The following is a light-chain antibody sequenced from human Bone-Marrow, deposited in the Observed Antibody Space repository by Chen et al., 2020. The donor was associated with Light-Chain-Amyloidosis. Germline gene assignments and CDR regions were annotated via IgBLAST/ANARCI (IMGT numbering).Light chain of an antibody. CDR1: DLPTQY. J-gene: IGLJ2*01. CDR3: QSADSSGTYEVI. V-gene: IGLV3-25*03. Sequence: SYSLTPPPPVSVSPGQTARITCSGDDLPTQYAYWYQQKPGQAPVLVIHRDTERPSGISERFSGSSSGTTATLTISGVQAEDEADYHCQSADSSGTYEVIFGGGTKLTVL. CDR2: RDT.